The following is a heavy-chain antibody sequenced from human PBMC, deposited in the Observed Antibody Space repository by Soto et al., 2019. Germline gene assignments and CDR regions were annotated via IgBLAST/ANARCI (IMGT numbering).Heavy chain of an antibody. V-gene: IGHV4-59*01. J-gene: IGHJ5*02. CDR3: ARAHSSSSRVWFDP. Sequence: SETLSLTCTVSGGSISSYYWSWIRQPPGKGLEWIGYIYYSGSTNYNPSLKSRVTISVDTSKNQFSLKLSSVTAADTAVYYCARAHSSSSRVWFDPWGQGTLVTVSS. CDR1: GGSISSYY. CDR2: IYYSGST. D-gene: IGHD6-6*01.